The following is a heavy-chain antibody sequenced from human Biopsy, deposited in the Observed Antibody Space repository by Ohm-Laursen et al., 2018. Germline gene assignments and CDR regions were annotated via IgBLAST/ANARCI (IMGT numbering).Heavy chain of an antibody. CDR1: GESFSDYY. CDR2: INHRGRS. D-gene: IGHD1-26*01. V-gene: IGHV4-34*01. CDR3: AREGGGLLPIRLTDF. J-gene: IGHJ4*02. Sequence: SETLSLTCEVSGESFSDYYWSWIRQSPGKGLEWIGGINHRGRSSYSPSLQSRVTISVDASKNQFSLNMKSVTAADTAVYFCAREGGGLLPIRLTDFWGPGMMVTVSS.